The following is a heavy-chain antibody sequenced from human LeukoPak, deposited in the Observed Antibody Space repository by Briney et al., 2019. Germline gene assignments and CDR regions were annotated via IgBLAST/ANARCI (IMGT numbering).Heavy chain of an antibody. CDR2: INPNSGGT. CDR1: GYTFTGYY. D-gene: IGHD6-19*01. V-gene: IGHV1-2*04. J-gene: IGHJ4*02. CDR3: ARDRGSGWTYYFDY. Sequence: ASVKVSCKASGYTFTGYYMHWVRQAPGQGLEWMGWINPNSGGTNYAQKFQGWVTMTRDTSISTAHMELSRLRSDDTAVYYCARDRGSGWTYYFDYWGQGTLVTVSS.